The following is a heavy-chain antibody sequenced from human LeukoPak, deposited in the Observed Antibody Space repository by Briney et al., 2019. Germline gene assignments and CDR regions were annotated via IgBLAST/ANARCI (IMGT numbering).Heavy chain of an antibody. Sequence: GGSLRLSCVASGFTFSSYSMNWVRQAPGEGLEWVSSISKTSNDIHYADSVKGRFTISRDNAKNSLYLQMNSLRAEDTAVYYCARDNWNAAPGGFGPWGQGSLVTVSS. CDR3: ARDNWNAAPGGFGP. CDR1: GFTFSSYS. D-gene: IGHD1-20*01. V-gene: IGHV3-21*01. CDR2: ISKTSNDI. J-gene: IGHJ5*02.